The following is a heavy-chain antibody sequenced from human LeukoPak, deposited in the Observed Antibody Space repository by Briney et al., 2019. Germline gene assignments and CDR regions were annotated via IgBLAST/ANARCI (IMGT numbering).Heavy chain of an antibody. CDR1: GFTVSSNY. CDR2: IGSSGST. CDR3: ATEIGVSAASFDV. Sequence: GGSLRLSCAASGFTVSSNYMSWIRQAPGKGLECVAFIGSSGSTKYADSVQGRFTISRDNTKNSLYLQMHSLRADDSALYYCATEIGVSAASFDVWGQGTMVTVSS. V-gene: IGHV3-11*01. J-gene: IGHJ3*01. D-gene: IGHD6-13*01.